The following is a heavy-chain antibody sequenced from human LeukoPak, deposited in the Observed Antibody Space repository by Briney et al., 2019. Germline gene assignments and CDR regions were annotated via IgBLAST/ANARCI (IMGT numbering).Heavy chain of an antibody. CDR3: ARGGYSSGWYYHAFDI. J-gene: IGHJ3*02. CDR1: GFTFSSYE. V-gene: IGHV3-48*03. Sequence: PGGSLRLSCAASGFTFSSYEMNWVRQAPGKGLEWVSYISSSGTTIYYADSVQGRFTISRDSAKNSLYLQMNSLRAEDTAVYYCARGGYSSGWYYHAFDIWGQGTMVTVSS. CDR2: ISSSGTTI. D-gene: IGHD6-19*01.